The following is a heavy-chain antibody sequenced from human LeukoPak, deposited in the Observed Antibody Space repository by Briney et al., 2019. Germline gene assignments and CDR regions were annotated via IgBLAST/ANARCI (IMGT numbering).Heavy chain of an antibody. CDR3: AREVIDYGYYFDY. CDR2: IDRAGSGN. V-gene: IGHV3-7*05. CDR1: GFSFYNYW. J-gene: IGHJ4*02. D-gene: IGHD4-17*01. Sequence: GGSLRLSCAASGFSFYNYWMNWVRQAPGKGLEWVADIDRAGSGNHYVDSVKGRFTISRDNSKNSMYLQMNSLRAEDTAVYYCAREVIDYGYYFDYWGQGTLVTVSS.